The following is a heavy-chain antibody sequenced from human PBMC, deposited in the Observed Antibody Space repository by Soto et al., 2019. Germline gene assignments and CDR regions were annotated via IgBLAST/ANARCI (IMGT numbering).Heavy chain of an antibody. J-gene: IGHJ3*02. V-gene: IGHV2-70*04. CDR3: ARAQVQLERQDDAFDI. CDR1: GFSLSTSGMR. Sequence: SGPTLVNPTQTLTLTCTFSGFSLSTSGMRVSWIRQPPGKALEWLARIDWDDDKFYSTSLKTRLTISKDTSRNQVVLTMTKMDPVDTATYYCARAQVQLERQDDAFDIWGQGTMVTVSS. CDR2: IDWDDDK. D-gene: IGHD1-1*01.